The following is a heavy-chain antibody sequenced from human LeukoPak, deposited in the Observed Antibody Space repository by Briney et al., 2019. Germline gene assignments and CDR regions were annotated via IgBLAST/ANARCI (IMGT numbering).Heavy chain of an antibody. J-gene: IGHJ6*03. CDR1: GYTFTGYY. CDR3: ARGRVLRYFDWSVDDYYYYMDV. D-gene: IGHD3-9*01. CDR2: INPNSGGT. V-gene: IGHV1-2*02. Sequence: ASVKVSCKASGYTFTGYYMHWVRQAPGQGLEWMGWINPNSGGTNYAQKFQGRVTMTRDTSISTAYMELSRLRSDDTAVYYCARGRVLRYFDWSVDDYYYYMDVWGKGTTVTISS.